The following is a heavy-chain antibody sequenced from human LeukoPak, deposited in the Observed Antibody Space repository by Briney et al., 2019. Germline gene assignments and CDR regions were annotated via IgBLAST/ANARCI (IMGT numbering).Heavy chain of an antibody. Sequence: HPGGSLRLSCAASGFTFSSYAMHWVRQAPGKGLEWVAVISYDGSNKYYADSVKGRFTISRDSSKNTLYLQMNSLRAEDTAVYYCVTRLAWGQGTLVTVSS. CDR3: VTRLA. D-gene: IGHD2-21*01. J-gene: IGHJ5*02. V-gene: IGHV3-30*14. CDR1: GFTFSSYA. CDR2: ISYDGSNK.